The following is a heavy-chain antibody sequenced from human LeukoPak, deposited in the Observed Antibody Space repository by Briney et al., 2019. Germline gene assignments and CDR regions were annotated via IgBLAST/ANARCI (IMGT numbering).Heavy chain of an antibody. CDR2: IGTAGDT. CDR1: GFTFSSYD. J-gene: IGHJ4*02. CDR3: ARGGLAGSFDY. V-gene: IGHV3-13*01. Sequence: PGGSLRLSCAASGFTFSSYDMHWVRQATGKGLEWVSAIGTAGDTYYPGSVKGRFTISRENAKNSLYLQMNSLRAGDTAVYYCARGGLAGSFDYWGQGTLVTVSS. D-gene: IGHD3-10*01.